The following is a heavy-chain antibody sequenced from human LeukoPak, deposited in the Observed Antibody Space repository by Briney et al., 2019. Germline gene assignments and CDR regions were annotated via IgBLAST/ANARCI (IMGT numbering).Heavy chain of an antibody. J-gene: IGHJ4*02. V-gene: IGHV1-58*02. CDR3: AAGGYDSSGHQT. CDR1: GFTFTSSA. Sequence: SVKVSCKASGFTFTSSAMQWVRQARGQRLEWIGWIVVGSGNTNYAQKFQERVTITRDMSTSTAYMELSSLRSEDTAVYYCAAGGYDSSGHQTWGQGTLVTVSP. D-gene: IGHD3-22*01. CDR2: IVVGSGNT.